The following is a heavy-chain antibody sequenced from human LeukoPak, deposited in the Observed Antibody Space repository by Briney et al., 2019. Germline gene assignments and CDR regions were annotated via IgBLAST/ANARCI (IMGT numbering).Heavy chain of an antibody. D-gene: IGHD1-1*01. CDR3: AKDRRTGTLYYYGMDV. CDR2: ISGSGGST. J-gene: IGHJ6*02. Sequence: GSLRLSCAASGFTFSSYAMSWVRQAPGKGLEWVSAISGSGGSTYYADSVKGRFTISRDNSKNTLYLQMNSLRAEDTAVYYCAKDRRTGTLYYYGMDVWGQGTTVTVSS. CDR1: GFTFSSYA. V-gene: IGHV3-23*01.